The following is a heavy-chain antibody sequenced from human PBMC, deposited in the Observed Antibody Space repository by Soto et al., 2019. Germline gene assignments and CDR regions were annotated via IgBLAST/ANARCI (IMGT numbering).Heavy chain of an antibody. V-gene: IGHV3-23*01. CDR3: AHPRGYGVFDAYEI. Sequence: GGSLRLSCVASGFTFSTYAMNWVRQAPGKGLEWVSALTAGGGTTYYADSVKGRFTISRANSLNALYLQRDNLRVEDTAVYYCAHPRGYGVFDAYEIWGQGTMVTVSS. CDR1: GFTFSTYA. J-gene: IGHJ3*02. D-gene: IGHD4-17*01. CDR2: LTAGGGTT.